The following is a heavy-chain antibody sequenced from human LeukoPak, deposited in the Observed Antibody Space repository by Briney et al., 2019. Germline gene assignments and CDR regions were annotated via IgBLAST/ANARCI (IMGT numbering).Heavy chain of an antibody. V-gene: IGHV4-4*07. CDR1: GGSISSYY. J-gene: IGHJ4*02. CDR3: ARQGVRFLEWLFDC. Sequence: SETLSLTCTVSGGSISSYYWSWIRQPAGKGLEWSGRISTSGSTNYNPSLKSRVTMSVDTSKNQFSLKLSSVTAADTAVYYCARQGVRFLEWLFDCWGQGSLVTVSS. D-gene: IGHD3-3*01. CDR2: ISTSGST.